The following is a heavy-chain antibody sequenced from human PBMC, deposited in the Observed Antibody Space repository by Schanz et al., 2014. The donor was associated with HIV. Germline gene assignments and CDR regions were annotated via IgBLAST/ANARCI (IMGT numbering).Heavy chain of an antibody. D-gene: IGHD6-13*01. V-gene: IGHV3-33*06. CDR3: AKEEQQLGGVGGYHFDY. CDR1: GFTFSSYG. Sequence: VQLVESGGGLVKPGRSLRLSCAASGFTFSSYGMHWVRQAPGKGLEWVAVIWHDGSNKYYADSVKGRFTISRDISKNTLYLQMNSLRAEDTAVYYCAKEEQQLGGVGGYHFDYWGQGTLVTVSS. J-gene: IGHJ4*02. CDR2: IWHDGSNK.